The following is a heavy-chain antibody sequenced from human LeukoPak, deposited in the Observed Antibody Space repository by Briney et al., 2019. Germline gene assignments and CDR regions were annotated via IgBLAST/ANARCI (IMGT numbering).Heavy chain of an antibody. D-gene: IGHD3-3*01. V-gene: IGHV3-23*01. J-gene: IGHJ4*02. CDR1: GFTFRSYW. CDR3: AKDERSLYYDFWSGYPYYFDY. CDR2: ISGSADGT. Sequence: GGSLRLSCAASGFTFRSYWMSWVRQAPGEGLEWVSSISGSADGTYYAASVKGRFTISRDNSNNTLYLQMNSLRADDTAVYYCAKDERSLYYDFWSGYPYYFDYWGQGTLVTVSS.